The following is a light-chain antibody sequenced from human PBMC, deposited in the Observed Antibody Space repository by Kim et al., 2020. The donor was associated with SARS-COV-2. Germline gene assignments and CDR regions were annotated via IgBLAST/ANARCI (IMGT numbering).Light chain of an antibody. J-gene: IGLJ3*02. V-gene: IGLV2-8*01. Sequence: GQAVTISITGTSSDVGGNNYVSWYQQHPGKAPKFMIYEVSRRPSGVPDRFSGSKSGNTASLTVSGLQAEDEADYYCSSYAGSNNWVFGGGTQLTVL. CDR1: SSDVGGNNY. CDR3: SSYAGSNNWV. CDR2: EVS.